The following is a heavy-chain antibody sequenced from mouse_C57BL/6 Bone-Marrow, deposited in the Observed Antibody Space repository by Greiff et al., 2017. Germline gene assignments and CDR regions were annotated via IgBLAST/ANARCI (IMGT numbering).Heavy chain of an antibody. Sequence: QVQLKQSGPGLVQPSQSLSITCTVSGFSLTSYGVHWVRQSPGKGLEWLGVIWRGGSTDYNAAFMSRLSITKDNSKSQVFFKMNRLQADDTAIYYCAKNSGGYDPYAMDYWGQGTSVTVSS. CDR1: GFSLTSYG. V-gene: IGHV2-5*01. D-gene: IGHD2-2*01. CDR2: IWRGGST. CDR3: AKNSGGYDPYAMDY. J-gene: IGHJ4*01.